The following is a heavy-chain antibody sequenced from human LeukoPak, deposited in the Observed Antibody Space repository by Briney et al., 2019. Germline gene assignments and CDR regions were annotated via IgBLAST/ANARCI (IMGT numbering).Heavy chain of an antibody. Sequence: ASVKVSCKASGYTFTGYYMHWVRQAPGQGLEWMGWINLNSGGTNYAQKFQGRVTMTRDTSISTAYMELSRLRSDDTAVYYCARVGAYYYGSSGNPTSDAFDIWGQGTMVTVSS. CDR2: INLNSGGT. CDR1: GYTFTGYY. V-gene: IGHV1-2*02. J-gene: IGHJ3*02. D-gene: IGHD3-22*01. CDR3: ARVGAYYYGSSGNPTSDAFDI.